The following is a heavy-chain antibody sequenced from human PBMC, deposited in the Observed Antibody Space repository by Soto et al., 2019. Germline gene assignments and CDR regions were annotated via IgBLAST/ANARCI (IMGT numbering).Heavy chain of an antibody. CDR2: IYYSGST. V-gene: IGHV4-31*03. CDR3: ARGNWNYSGGFDY. D-gene: IGHD1-7*01. J-gene: IGHJ4*02. CDR1: GGSISSGGYY. Sequence: QVQLQESGPGLVKPSQTLSLTCTVSGGSISSGGYYWSWIRQHPGKGLEWIGYIYYSGSTYYNPSLKSRVTISVDTSKNQSSLKLSSLTAADTAVYYCARGNWNYSGGFDYWGQGTLVTVSS.